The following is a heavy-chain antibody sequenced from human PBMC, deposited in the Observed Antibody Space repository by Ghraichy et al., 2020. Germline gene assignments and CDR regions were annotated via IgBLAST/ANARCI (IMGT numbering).Heavy chain of an antibody. V-gene: IGHV3-7*03. J-gene: IGHJ6*02. D-gene: IGHD6-13*01. CDR1: GFTFSSYW. CDR3: ARDDPPPKAYSSSWYVPYYYYYYGMDV. Sequence: GGSRRLSCAASGFTFSSYWMSWVRQAPGKGLEWVANIKQDGSEKYYVDSVKGRFTISRDNAKNSLYLQMNSLRAEDTAVYYCARDDPPPKAYSSSWYVPYYYYYYGMDVWGQGTTVTVSS. CDR2: IKQDGSEK.